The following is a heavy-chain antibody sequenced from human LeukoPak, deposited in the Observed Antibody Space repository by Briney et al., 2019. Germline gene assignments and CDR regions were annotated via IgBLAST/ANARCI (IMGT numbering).Heavy chain of an antibody. CDR2: ISGSGGTT. D-gene: IGHD3-10*01. Sequence: GGSLRLSCAASGFTFSSYAMSWVRQAPGKGLEWVSAISGSGGTTYYADSVKGRFTISRDNSKNTLYLQMSSLRTEDTAVYYCAQANPAARGVNFDFWGQGTLVTVSS. V-gene: IGHV3-23*01. CDR3: AQANPAARGVNFDF. CDR1: GFTFSSYA. J-gene: IGHJ4*02.